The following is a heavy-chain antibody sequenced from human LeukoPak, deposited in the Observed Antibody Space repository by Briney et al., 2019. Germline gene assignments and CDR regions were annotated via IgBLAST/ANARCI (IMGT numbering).Heavy chain of an antibody. CDR1: GGSFSGYY. CDR2: INHSGST. Sequence: PSETLSLTCAVYGGSFSGYYWSWIRQPPGKGLEWIGEINHSGSTNYNPSLKSRVTISVDTSKNQFSLKLSSVTAADTAVYYCARSSLGHYCSSTSCLWAPGLFQHWGQGTLVTVSS. CDR3: ARSSLGHYCSSTSCLWAPGLFQH. D-gene: IGHD2-2*01. V-gene: IGHV4-34*01. J-gene: IGHJ1*01.